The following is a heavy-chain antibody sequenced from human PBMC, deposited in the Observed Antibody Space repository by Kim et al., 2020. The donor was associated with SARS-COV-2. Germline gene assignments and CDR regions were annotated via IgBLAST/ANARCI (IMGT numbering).Heavy chain of an antibody. CDR2: LNNGGTSS. V-gene: IGHV3-74*01. Sequence: GGSLRLSCTASGVSVTTYWMHWVRQVPGKGLQWVSRLNNGGTSSTYADFVKGRFAISRDNLKATLYLRMTSLRAEDTAVYFCERGGVTGSLLDYWGQG. D-gene: IGHD1-1*01. CDR3: ERGGVTGSLLDY. J-gene: IGHJ4*02. CDR1: GVSVTTYW.